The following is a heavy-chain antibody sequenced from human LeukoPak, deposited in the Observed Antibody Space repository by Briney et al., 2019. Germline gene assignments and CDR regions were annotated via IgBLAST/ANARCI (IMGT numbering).Heavy chain of an antibody. V-gene: IGHV1-46*01. CDR2: INPSGPST. CDR1: GYTFTSYF. CDR3: ARDQGGSNSKPFDY. D-gene: IGHD4-11*01. J-gene: IGHJ4*02. Sequence: ASVKVSCKASGYTFTSYFLHWVRQAPGQGLEWMGIINPSGPSTTYAQKFQGRVTLTRDTSTSTVYMELSSLRSEDTAVYYCARDQGGSNSKPFDYWGQGTLVTVSS.